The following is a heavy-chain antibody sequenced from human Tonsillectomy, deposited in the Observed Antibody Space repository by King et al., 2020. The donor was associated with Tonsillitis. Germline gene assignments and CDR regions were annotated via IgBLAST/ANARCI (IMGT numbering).Heavy chain of an antibody. V-gene: IGHV3-74*01. CDR2: INSDGSST. D-gene: IGHD3-10*01. CDR3: ARSYYYGSESYAFDI. Sequence: VQLVQSGGGLVQPGGSLRLSCAASGFTFSSYWMHWVRQAPGKGLVWVSRINSDGSSTSHADSVKGRFTISRDNAKNTLYLQMNILRAEDTAVYYCARSYYYGSESYAFDIWGQGTMVTVSS. J-gene: IGHJ3*02. CDR1: GFTFSSYW.